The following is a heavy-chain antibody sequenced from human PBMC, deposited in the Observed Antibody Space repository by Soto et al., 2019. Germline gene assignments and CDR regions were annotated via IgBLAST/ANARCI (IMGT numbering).Heavy chain of an antibody. J-gene: IGHJ3*02. CDR2: IIPIFGTA. CDR3: ARAMHPEDDAFDI. Sequence: ASVKVSCKASGGTFSSYAISWVRQAPGQGLEWMGGIIPIFGTANYAQKFQGRVTITADESTSTAYMELSSLRSEDTAVYYCARAMHPEDDAFDIWGQGTMVTVSS. D-gene: IGHD2-2*01. V-gene: IGHV1-69*13. CDR1: GGTFSSYA.